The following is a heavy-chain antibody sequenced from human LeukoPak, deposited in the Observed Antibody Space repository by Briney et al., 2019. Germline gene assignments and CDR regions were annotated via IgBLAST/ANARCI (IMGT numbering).Heavy chain of an antibody. CDR3: AASVVVPAPFDY. V-gene: IGHV3-30*03. Sequence: GGSLRLSCAASGFTFSSYGMHWVRQAPGKGLEWVAVISYDGSNKYYADSVKGRFTISRDNSKNTLYLQMNSLRAEDTAVYYCAASVVVPAPFDYWGQGTLVTVSS. CDR1: GFTFSSYG. J-gene: IGHJ4*02. CDR2: ISYDGSNK. D-gene: IGHD2-2*01.